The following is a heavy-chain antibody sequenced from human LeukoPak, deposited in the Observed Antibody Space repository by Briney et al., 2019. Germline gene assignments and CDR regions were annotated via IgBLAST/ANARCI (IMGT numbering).Heavy chain of an antibody. V-gene: IGHV5-51*01. CDR1: GFTFAMYW. CDR2: IYPGNSET. CDR3: VLRASSGGSGDWFDP. J-gene: IGHJ5*02. Sequence: GESLKIPCEGSGFTFAMYWIGWVRQMPGKGLECMGIIYPGNSETRYSPSFQGHVTISVDKSLRVTYLQWSSLKASDSAMYYCVLRASSGGSGDWFDPWGQGTLVTVSS. D-gene: IGHD6-25*01.